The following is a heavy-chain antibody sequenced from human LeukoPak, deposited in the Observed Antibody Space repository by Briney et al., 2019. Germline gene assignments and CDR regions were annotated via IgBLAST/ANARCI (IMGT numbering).Heavy chain of an antibody. Sequence: GGSLRLSCAASGFTFSSYEMNWVRQAPGKGLEWVSYISSSDSTIYYADSVKGRFTISRDNAKNSLYLQMNSLRAGDTAVYYCARDDKGLGDAFDVWGQGTMVTVSS. V-gene: IGHV3-48*03. CDR3: ARDDKGLGDAFDV. CDR2: ISSSDSTI. J-gene: IGHJ3*01. D-gene: IGHD3-16*01. CDR1: GFTFSSYE.